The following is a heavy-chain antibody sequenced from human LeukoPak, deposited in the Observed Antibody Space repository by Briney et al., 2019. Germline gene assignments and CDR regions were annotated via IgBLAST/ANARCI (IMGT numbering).Heavy chain of an antibody. Sequence: ASVKVSCKASGYTFTGCYMHWVRQAPGQGLEWMGWINPNSGGTNYAQKFQGRVTMTRDTSISTAYMELSRLRSDDTAVYYCARDSLPATYNWFDPWGQGTLVTVSS. CDR2: INPNSGGT. CDR1: GYTFTGCY. D-gene: IGHD2-2*01. V-gene: IGHV1-2*02. CDR3: ARDSLPATYNWFDP. J-gene: IGHJ5*02.